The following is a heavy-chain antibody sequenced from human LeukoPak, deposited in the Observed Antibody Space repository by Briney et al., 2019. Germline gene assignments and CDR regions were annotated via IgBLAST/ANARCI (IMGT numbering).Heavy chain of an antibody. CDR3: ASRTQLWSNYFDY. Sequence: SETLSLTCAVYGGSFSGYYWSWIRQPPGKGLEWIGEINHSGSTNYNPSLKSRVTISVDTSKNQFSLKLSSVTAADTAVYYCASRTQLWSNYFDYWGQGTLVTVSS. V-gene: IGHV4-34*01. D-gene: IGHD5-18*01. J-gene: IGHJ4*02. CDR2: INHSGST. CDR1: GGSFSGYY.